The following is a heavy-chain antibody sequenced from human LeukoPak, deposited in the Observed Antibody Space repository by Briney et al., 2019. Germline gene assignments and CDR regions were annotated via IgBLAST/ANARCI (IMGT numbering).Heavy chain of an antibody. Sequence: ASVKVSCKASGYTFTGYYMHWVRQAPGQGLEWMGWINPNSGGTNYAQKFQGRVTMTRDTSISTAYMELSRLRSDDAAVYYCARGHHRFLERLLHADILAFDYWGQGTLVTVSS. V-gene: IGHV1-2*02. CDR3: ARGHHRFLERLLHADILAFDY. J-gene: IGHJ4*02. CDR2: INPNSGGT. CDR1: GYTFTGYY. D-gene: IGHD3-3*01.